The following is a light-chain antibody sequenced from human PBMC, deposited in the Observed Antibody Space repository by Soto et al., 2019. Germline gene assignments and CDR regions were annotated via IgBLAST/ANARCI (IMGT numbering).Light chain of an antibody. V-gene: IGKV3-11*01. CDR2: DVS. Sequence: EIVLTQSPATLSLPPGERATLSCRASPSVTNFLAWYQQKPGQAPRLLIYDVSNRATGIPARFSGSGSGTDFTLTISGLEPADLGVYYCQQRNNWPITFGQGTRLEI. CDR3: QQRNNWPIT. CDR1: PSVTNF. J-gene: IGKJ5*01.